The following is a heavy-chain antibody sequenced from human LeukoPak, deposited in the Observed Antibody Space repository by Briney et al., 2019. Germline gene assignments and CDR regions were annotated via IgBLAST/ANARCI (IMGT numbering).Heavy chain of an antibody. J-gene: IGHJ4*02. CDR3: ARDPYNDSSGYPGF. Sequence: GGSLRLSCAASGFTFSSYGMHWVRQAPGKGLEWVAFIRYDGSNKYYADSVKGRFTISRDNSKNTLYLQMNSLRAEDTAVYYCARDPYNDSSGYPGFWGQGTLVTVSS. CDR2: IRYDGSNK. D-gene: IGHD3-22*01. V-gene: IGHV3-30*02. CDR1: GFTFSSYG.